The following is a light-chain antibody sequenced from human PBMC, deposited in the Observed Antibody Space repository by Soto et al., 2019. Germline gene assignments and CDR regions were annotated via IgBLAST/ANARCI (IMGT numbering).Light chain of an antibody. CDR1: QSVSSSY. Sequence: EIVLTQSPGTLSLFPGERATLSCRASQSVSSSYLAWYQQKPGQAPRLLIYGASSRATGIPDSFSGSGSGTDFTLTISRLEPEDFAVYYCQQYGSSPLLTFGGGTKVEIK. V-gene: IGKV3-20*01. J-gene: IGKJ4*01. CDR3: QQYGSSPLLT. CDR2: GAS.